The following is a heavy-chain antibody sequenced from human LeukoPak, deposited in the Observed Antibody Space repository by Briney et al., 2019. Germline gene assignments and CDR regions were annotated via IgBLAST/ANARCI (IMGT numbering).Heavy chain of an antibody. CDR3: AREMGSIPWFGEINPMYYYMDV. CDR1: GGSISSGSYC. D-gene: IGHD3-10*01. Sequence: PSQTLSLTCTVSGGSISSGSYCWSWIRQPAGKGLEWFGHIYTSGNTNYNPSLKSRVTISVDTSKNQFSLKLSSVTAADTAVYNCAREMGSIPWFGEINPMYYYMDVWGKGTTVTISS. CDR2: IYTSGNT. V-gene: IGHV4-61*09. J-gene: IGHJ6*03.